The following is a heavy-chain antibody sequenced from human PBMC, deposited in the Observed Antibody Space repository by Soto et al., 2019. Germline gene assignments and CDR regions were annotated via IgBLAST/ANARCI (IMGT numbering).Heavy chain of an antibody. CDR3: AKLERGPSGLDEVELEQGYYDILTGYPY. Sequence: GGSLRLSCAASGFTFSSYAMSWVRQAPGKGLEWVSAISGSGGSTYYADSVKGRFTISRDNSKNTLYLQMNSLRAEDTAVYYCAKLERGPSGLDEVELEQGYYDILTGYPYWGQGTLVTVSS. J-gene: IGHJ4*02. CDR1: GFTFSSYA. V-gene: IGHV3-23*01. CDR2: ISGSGGST. D-gene: IGHD3-9*01.